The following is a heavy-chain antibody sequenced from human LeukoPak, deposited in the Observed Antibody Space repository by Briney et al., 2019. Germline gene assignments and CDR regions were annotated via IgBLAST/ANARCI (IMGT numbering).Heavy chain of an antibody. V-gene: IGHV3-21*01. CDR3: ARDLRSSGYYAFDY. CDR2: ISSSSIYI. J-gene: IGHJ4*02. D-gene: IGHD3-22*01. CDR1: GFTFSSYG. Sequence: GGSLRLSCAASGFTFSSYGMNWVRQAPGKGLEWVSFISSSSIYIYYADSVKGRFTISRDNAKNSLYLQMNSLRAEDTAVYYCARDLRSSGYYAFDYWGQGTLVIVSS.